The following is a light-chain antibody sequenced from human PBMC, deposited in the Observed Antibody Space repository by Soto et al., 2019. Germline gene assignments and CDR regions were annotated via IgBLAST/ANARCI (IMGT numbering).Light chain of an antibody. Sequence: DIQLTQSPSSLSASVGDSVTFTCRASQDISHFLAWYQQRPGEVPRLLIYGASTLQSGVPSRFSGSGFGTDFTLTITSLQPEDVATYYCQKYNKDSPATFGPGTKVEIK. CDR2: GAS. J-gene: IGKJ1*01. CDR3: QKYNKDSPAT. CDR1: QDISHF. V-gene: IGKV1-27*01.